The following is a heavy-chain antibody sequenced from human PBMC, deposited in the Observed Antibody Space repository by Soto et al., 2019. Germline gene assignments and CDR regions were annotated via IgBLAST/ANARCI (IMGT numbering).Heavy chain of an antibody. D-gene: IGHD2-2*01. CDR3: ASRYCSSTSCQTGY. CDR1: SGSISSSNW. CDR2: IYHSGST. Sequence: QVQLQESGPGLVKPSGTLSLTCAVSSGSISSSNWWSWVRQPPGKGLEGIGEIYHSGSTNYNPSLKSRVTISVDKSKNQFSLKLSSVTAADTAVYYCASRYCSSTSCQTGYWGQGTLVTVSS. V-gene: IGHV4-4*02. J-gene: IGHJ4*02.